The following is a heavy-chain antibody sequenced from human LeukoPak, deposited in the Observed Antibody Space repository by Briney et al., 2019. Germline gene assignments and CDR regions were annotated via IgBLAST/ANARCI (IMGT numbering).Heavy chain of an antibody. V-gene: IGHV3-30*02. CDR3: AKGVVPAANYFDY. CDR2: IRYDGSNK. Sequence: GGSLRLSCAASGFTFSSYGMHWVRRAPGKGLEWVAFIRYDGSNKYYADSVKGRFTISRDNSKNTLYLQMNSLRAEDTAVYYCAKGVVPAANYFDYWGQGTLVTVSS. D-gene: IGHD2-2*01. J-gene: IGHJ4*02. CDR1: GFTFSSYG.